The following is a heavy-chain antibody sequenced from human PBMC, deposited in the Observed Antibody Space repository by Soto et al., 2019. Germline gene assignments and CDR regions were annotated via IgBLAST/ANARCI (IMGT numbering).Heavy chain of an antibody. V-gene: IGHV4-34*01. CDR2: INHSGST. D-gene: IGHD4-17*01. CDR1: GGSFSGYY. CDR3: ARGRTTVTTHFDY. Sequence: LETLSLTCAVYGGSFSGYYWSWIRQPPGKGLEWIGEINHSGSTNYNPSLKSRVTISVDTSKNQFSLKLSSVTAADTAVYYCARGRTTVTTHFDYWGQGTLVTVSS. J-gene: IGHJ4*02.